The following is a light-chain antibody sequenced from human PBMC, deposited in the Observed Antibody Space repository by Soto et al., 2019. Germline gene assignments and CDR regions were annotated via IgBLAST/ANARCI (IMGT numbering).Light chain of an antibody. CDR3: QQYGSSRAWT. V-gene: IGKV3-20*01. Sequence: EIVLTQSPGTLSLSPGERATLSCRASQSVSSSYLAWYQQKPGQAPRLLIYGASSRATGIPDRFSGSGSGTDFTLTISRLEPEDLAVYDCQQYGSSRAWTFGQGTKVEIK. J-gene: IGKJ1*01. CDR2: GAS. CDR1: QSVSSSY.